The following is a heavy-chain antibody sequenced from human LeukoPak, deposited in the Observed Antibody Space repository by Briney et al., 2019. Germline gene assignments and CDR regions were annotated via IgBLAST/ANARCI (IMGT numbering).Heavy chain of an antibody. CDR1: GFTVSSNF. CDR3: ARVEGAAYYFDY. J-gene: IGHJ4*02. D-gene: IGHD1-26*01. CDR2: IYSGGTT. V-gene: IGHV3-53*01. Sequence: PGGSLRLSCAASGFTVSSNFMSWVRQAPGKGLEWVSVIYSGGTTYYADSVKGRFTISRDNSKNTLYLQMNGLRAEDTAVYYCARVEGAAYYFDYWGQGTLVTVSS.